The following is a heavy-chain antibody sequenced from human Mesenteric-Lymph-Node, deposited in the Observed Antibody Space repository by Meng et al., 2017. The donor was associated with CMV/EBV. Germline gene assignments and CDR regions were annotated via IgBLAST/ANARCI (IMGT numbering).Heavy chain of an antibody. CDR2: INHSGSP. Sequence: SETLSLTCAVYGGSFSGYYWSWIRQPPGKGLEWIGEINHSGSPNYNPSLRSRITMSLDTSKSQFSLRLTSLTAADTAVYYCAMGPSISPLRSWGQGTLVTVSS. V-gene: IGHV4-34*01. CDR3: AMGPSISPLRS. J-gene: IGHJ5*02. CDR1: GGSFSGYY. D-gene: IGHD3-3*01.